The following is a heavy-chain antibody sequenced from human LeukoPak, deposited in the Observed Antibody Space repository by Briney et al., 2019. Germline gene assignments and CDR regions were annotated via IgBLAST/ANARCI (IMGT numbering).Heavy chain of an antibody. CDR2: IYTSGST. D-gene: IGHD3-22*01. CDR1: GGSISSYY. CDR3: ARSGYYYDSSGYYGNAFDI. Sequence: PSETLSLTCTVSGGSISSYYWSWIRQPAGKGLEWIGRIYTSGSTNYNPSLKSRVTMSVDTSKNQFSLKLSSVTAADTAVYYCARSGYYYDSSGYYGNAFDIWGQGTMVTVSS. V-gene: IGHV4-4*07. J-gene: IGHJ3*02.